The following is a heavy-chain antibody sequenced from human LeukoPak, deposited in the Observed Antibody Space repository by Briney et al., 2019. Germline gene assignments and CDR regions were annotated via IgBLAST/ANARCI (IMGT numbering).Heavy chain of an antibody. Sequence: WGSLRLSCAASGFTFSNYWMSWVRQAPGKGLEWVANIKEDGSEKSYVDSVKGRFTISRDNAKNSLYLQMNSLRAEDTAVYYCARVSAGDYPDYWGQGTLVTVSS. CDR2: IKEDGSEK. J-gene: IGHJ4*02. CDR1: GFTFSNYW. D-gene: IGHD7-27*01. CDR3: ARVSAGDYPDY. V-gene: IGHV3-7*03.